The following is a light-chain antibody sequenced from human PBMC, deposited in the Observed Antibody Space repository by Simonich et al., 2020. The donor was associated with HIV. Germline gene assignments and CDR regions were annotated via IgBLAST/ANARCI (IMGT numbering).Light chain of an antibody. CDR3: QSYDSSLSGWV. Sequence: QSALTQPASVSGSPGQSIPISCTGASSDVGGYNYVSWYQHHPGKAPKLMIYDVSKLPSGVSNRVSGSKSGNTASLTISGLQAEDEADYYCQSYDSSLSGWVFGGGTKLTVL. CDR2: DVS. CDR1: SSDVGGYNY. V-gene: IGLV2-14*03. J-gene: IGLJ3*02.